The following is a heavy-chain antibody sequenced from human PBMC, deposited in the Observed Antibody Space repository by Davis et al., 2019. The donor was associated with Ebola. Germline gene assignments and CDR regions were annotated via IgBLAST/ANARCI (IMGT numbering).Heavy chain of an antibody. V-gene: IGHV3-33*06. CDR3: AKVVPGIVGALYYYGMDV. Sequence: PGGSLRLSCAASGFNFRSYGMHWVRQAPDKGLEWVAVIWYDGSRKYYADSVKGRFTISRDNSKNTLYLQMNSLRAEDTAVYYCAKVVPGIVGALYYYGMDVWGQGTTVTVSS. CDR2: IWYDGSRK. CDR1: GFNFRSYG. J-gene: IGHJ6*02. D-gene: IGHD2-15*01.